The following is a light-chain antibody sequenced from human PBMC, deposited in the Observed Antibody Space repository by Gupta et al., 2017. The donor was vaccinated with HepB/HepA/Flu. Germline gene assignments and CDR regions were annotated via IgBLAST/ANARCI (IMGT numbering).Light chain of an antibody. CDR1: QSINSN. V-gene: IGKV3-15*01. Sequence: EIVMTQSPATLSVSPGERDTLSCRASQSINSNLAWYQQKPGQAPRLLIYGASTRATGIPARFSGSGSGTEFTLTISSLQSEDFAVYYCQQYHDWPITFGQGTRLEI. CDR3: QQYHDWPIT. CDR2: GAS. J-gene: IGKJ5*01.